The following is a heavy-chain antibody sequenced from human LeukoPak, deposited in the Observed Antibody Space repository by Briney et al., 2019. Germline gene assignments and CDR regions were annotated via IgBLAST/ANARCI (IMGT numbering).Heavy chain of an antibody. V-gene: IGHV2-5*01. D-gene: IGHD2-21*02. J-gene: IGHJ4*02. CDR1: GFSLTTDAVA. CDR3: VHRRKVTSVDD. Sequence: SGPTLVKPTQTLTLMCTFSGFSLTTDAVAVGWVRQPPGKALEWLTFIYGNDDKRYRPSLNSRLTITKDTSKNQVVLTMTDMDSVDTATYYCVHRRKVTSVDDWGQGTLVTVSS. CDR2: IYGNDDK.